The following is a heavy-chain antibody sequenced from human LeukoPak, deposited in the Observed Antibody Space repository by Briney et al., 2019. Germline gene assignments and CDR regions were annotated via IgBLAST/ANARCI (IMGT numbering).Heavy chain of an antibody. CDR3: ARLEGAYYYDV. D-gene: IGHD3-22*01. CDR2: IYYSGST. Sequence: SETLSLTCTVSGGSISSGDYYWSWIRQPPGKGLEWIGYIYYSGSTYYNPSLKSRVTISVDTSKNQFSLKLSSVTAADTAVYYCARLEGAYYYDVWGQGTLVTVSS. V-gene: IGHV4-30-4*01. J-gene: IGHJ4*02. CDR1: GGSISSGDYY.